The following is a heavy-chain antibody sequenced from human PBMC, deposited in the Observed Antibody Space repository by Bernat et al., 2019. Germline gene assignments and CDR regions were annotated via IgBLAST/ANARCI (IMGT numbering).Heavy chain of an antibody. CDR1: GGSISSGGYY. CDR2: IYYSGST. Sequence: QVQLQESGPGLVKPSQTLSLTCTVSGGSISSGGYYWSWIRQHPGKGLEWIGYIYYSGSTYYNPSLKSRVTISVDPSKNQFSLKLSSVTAADTAVYYCARDCVKDQYFQHWGQGTLVTVSS. CDR3: ARDCVKDQYFQH. D-gene: IGHD2-21*01. V-gene: IGHV4-31*03. J-gene: IGHJ1*01.